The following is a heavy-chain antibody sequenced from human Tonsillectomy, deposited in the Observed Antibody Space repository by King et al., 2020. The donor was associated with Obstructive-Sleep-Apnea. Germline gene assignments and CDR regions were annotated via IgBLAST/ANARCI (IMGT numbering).Heavy chain of an antibody. CDR2: IYHSGST. J-gene: IGHJ4*02. V-gene: IGHV4-4*02. Sequence: QLQESGPGLVKPSGTLSLTCAVSGGSISSSNWWSWVRQPPGKGLVWIGEIYHSGSTNYNPSLKSRVTISVDKSKNQFSLKLSSVTAADTSVYYCAWDWGSGSAGLNYWGQGTLVTVSS. CDR3: AWDWGSGSAGLNY. D-gene: IGHD6-19*01. CDR1: GGSISSSNW.